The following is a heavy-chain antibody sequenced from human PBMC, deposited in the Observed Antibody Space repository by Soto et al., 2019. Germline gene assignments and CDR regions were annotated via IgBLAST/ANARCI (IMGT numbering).Heavy chain of an antibody. Sequence: PSETLSLTCAVYGGSFSGYYWSWIRQPPGKGLEWIGEINHSGSTNYNPSLKSRVTISVDTSKNQFSLKLSSVTAADTAVYYCARGVVVPAAPGLAVAGRAIFDYWGQGTPVTVSS. CDR2: INHSGST. J-gene: IGHJ4*02. CDR3: ARGVVVPAAPGLAVAGRAIFDY. D-gene: IGHD2-2*01. V-gene: IGHV4-34*01. CDR1: GGSFSGYY.